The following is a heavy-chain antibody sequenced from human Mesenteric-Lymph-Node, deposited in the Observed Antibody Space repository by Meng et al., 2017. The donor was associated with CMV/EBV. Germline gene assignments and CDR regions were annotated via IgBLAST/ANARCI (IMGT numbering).Heavy chain of an antibody. Sequence: ASVKVSCKASGYIFTDYDINWLRQAPGQGLEWMGWMNPNSGNTGYLQKFQGRVTMTRNTSISTAYMELSSLRSEDTAVYYCARGPFGSSGYYLLDYWGQGTLVTVSS. CDR3: ARGPFGSSGYYLLDY. J-gene: IGHJ4*02. CDR2: MNPNSGNT. V-gene: IGHV1-8*02. CDR1: GYIFTDYD. D-gene: IGHD3-22*01.